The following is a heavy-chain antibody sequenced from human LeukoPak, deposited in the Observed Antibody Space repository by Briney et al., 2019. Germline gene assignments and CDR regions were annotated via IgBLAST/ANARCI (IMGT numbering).Heavy chain of an antibody. J-gene: IGHJ4*02. D-gene: IGHD3-22*01. V-gene: IGHV4-39*01. CDR1: GGSFSGYY. CDR2: IYYSGST. CDR3: ARDPFFVDYYDSSGNEADY. Sequence: SETLSLTCAVYGGSFSGYYWGWIRQPPGKGLEWIGSIYYSGSTYYNPSLKSRVTISVDTSKNQFSLKLSSVTAADTAVYYCARDPFFVDYYDSSGNEADYWGQGTLVTVSS.